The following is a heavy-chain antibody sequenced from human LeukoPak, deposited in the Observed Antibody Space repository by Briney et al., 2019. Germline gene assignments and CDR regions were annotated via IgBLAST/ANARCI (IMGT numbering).Heavy chain of an antibody. CDR1: GGSIHIASFSAYY. CDR2: IDQSGNT. J-gene: IGHJ4*02. V-gene: IGHV4-34*01. CDR3: ARVGANRSYFDY. Sequence: SETLSLTCAVYGGSIHIASFSAYYWTWVRQSPGRGLQWIGEIDQSGNTHYNPSLKSRVTMSVDKSKNQFSLKLTSVTAADTAVYYCARVGANRSYFDYWGQGTLVTVSS. D-gene: IGHD1-26*01.